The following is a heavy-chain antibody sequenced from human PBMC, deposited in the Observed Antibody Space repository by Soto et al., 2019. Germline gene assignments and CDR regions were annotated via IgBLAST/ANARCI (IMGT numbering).Heavy chain of an antibody. D-gene: IGHD3-10*01. CDR2: LHYIGRP. J-gene: IGHJ5*02. V-gene: IGHV4-61*08. CDR3: AGQYYGRSASTSFDP. Sequence: SETLSLTCTVSGGSISSGGYYWSWIRQPPGKGLEWIGYLHYIGRPNYNPSLKSRVTISVDTSKSQVSLKLSSVTTADTAIYFCAGQYYGRSASTSFDPWGQGALVTVSS. CDR1: GGSISSGGYY.